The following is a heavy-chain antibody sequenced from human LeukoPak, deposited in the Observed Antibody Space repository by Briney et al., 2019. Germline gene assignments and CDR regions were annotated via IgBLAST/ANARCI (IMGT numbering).Heavy chain of an antibody. CDR3: ARHRYVGRLSPFDY. CDR1: GFTFSTFG. D-gene: IGHD3-9*01. Sequence: MSGGSLRLSCAVSGFTFSTFGMNWVRQAPGKGPEWVSSISSSGSSISYADSVKGRFSISRDNAKTSLYLQMDSLRAEDTAVYYCARHRYVGRLSPFDYWGQGTLVTVSS. V-gene: IGHV3-21*01. J-gene: IGHJ4*02. CDR2: ISSSGSSI.